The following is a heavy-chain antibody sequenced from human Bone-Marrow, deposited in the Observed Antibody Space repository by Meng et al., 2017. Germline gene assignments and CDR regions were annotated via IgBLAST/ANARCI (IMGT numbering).Heavy chain of an antibody. CDR3: ARDGGSSWYYFDY. CDR2: INTDASIT. V-gene: IGHV3-74*03. D-gene: IGHD6-13*01. Sequence: GESLKISCAASGFTFSSYNMHWVRQTPGEGLVWVSRINTDASITTYADSVKGRFTISRDDAKNTVYLQMNSLRAEDTAVYYCARDGGSSWYYFDYWGQGTLVTVSS. J-gene: IGHJ4*02. CDR1: GFTFSSYN.